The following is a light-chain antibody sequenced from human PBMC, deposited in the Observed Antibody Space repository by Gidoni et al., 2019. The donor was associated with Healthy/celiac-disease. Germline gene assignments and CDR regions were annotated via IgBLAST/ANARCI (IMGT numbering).Light chain of an antibody. CDR1: SSDVGGYNY. V-gene: IGLV2-14*03. CDR2: DVS. J-gene: IGLJ1*01. Sequence: QSALTQPASVPGSPGQSTTISCTGTSSDVGGYNYVSWYQQHPGKAPKLMIYDVSNRPSGVSNRFSGSKSGNTASLTITGRQAEEEADYYCSSYTSSSTLEVFGTGTKVTVL. CDR3: SSYTSSSTLEV.